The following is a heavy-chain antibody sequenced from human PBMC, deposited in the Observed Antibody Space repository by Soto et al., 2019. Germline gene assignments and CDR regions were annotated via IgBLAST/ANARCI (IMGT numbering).Heavy chain of an antibody. V-gene: IGHV5-51*01. J-gene: IGHJ6*02. D-gene: IGHD4-4*01. CDR3: ARHEQFYYQFSGMDV. CDR2: INPGIINPADSDI. Sequence: EVQLVQSGAEVRKPGDSLRISCETSGYSFTTYWLAWVRQRPGKGLEWMGIINPGIINPADSDIRYSPSFQGRVTISADRSINTAYLQWISLEASDTAIYYCARHEQFYYQFSGMDVWGQGTTVTVSS. CDR1: GYSFTTYW.